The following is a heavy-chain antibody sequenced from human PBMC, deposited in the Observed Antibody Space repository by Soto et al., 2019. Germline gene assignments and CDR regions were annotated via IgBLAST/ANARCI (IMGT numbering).Heavy chain of an antibody. Sequence: PGESLKISCKGSGYSFTSYWISWVRQMPGKGLEWMGRIDPSDSYTNYSPSFQGHVTISADKSISTAYLQWSSLKASDTAMYYCAGRGYSGYDLSYYYYGMDVWGQGTTVTVSS. D-gene: IGHD5-12*01. CDR1: GYSFTSYW. CDR2: IDPSDSYT. CDR3: AGRGYSGYDLSYYYYGMDV. V-gene: IGHV5-10-1*01. J-gene: IGHJ6*02.